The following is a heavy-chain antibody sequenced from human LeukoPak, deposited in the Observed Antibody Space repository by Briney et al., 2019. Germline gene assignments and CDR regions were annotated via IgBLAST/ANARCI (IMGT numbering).Heavy chain of an antibody. D-gene: IGHD3-10*01. Sequence: GESLKISCKGSGYLFTSYWIAWVRHMPGKGLEWMGIIYPADSDTRYSPSFQGQVTISADKSISTAFLSWTSLKASDTAIYYCARGRGTGSPIGPRYFDLWGRGTLVTVSS. V-gene: IGHV5-51*01. CDR1: GYLFTSYW. J-gene: IGHJ2*01. CDR2: IYPADSDT. CDR3: ARGRGTGSPIGPRYFDL.